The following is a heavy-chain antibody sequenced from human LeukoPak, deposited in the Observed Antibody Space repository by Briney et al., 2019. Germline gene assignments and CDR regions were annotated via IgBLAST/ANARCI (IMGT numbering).Heavy chain of an antibody. Sequence: PSETLSLTCTVSGGSISSGDYYWGWIRQPPGKGLEWIGSIYYSGSTYYNPSLKSRVTISVDTSKNQFSLKLSSVTAADTAVYYCASHVLDDYGDYYFDYWGQGTLVTVSS. V-gene: IGHV4-39*01. CDR3: ASHVLDDYGDYYFDY. CDR2: IYYSGST. J-gene: IGHJ4*02. CDR1: GGSISSGDYY. D-gene: IGHD4-17*01.